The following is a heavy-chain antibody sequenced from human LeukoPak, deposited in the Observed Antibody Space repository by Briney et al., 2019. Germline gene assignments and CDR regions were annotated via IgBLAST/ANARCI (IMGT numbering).Heavy chain of an antibody. Sequence: SETLSLTCTVSGGSISSYYWSWIRQPPGKGLEWIGYIYYSGSTNYNPSPKSRVTISVDTSKNQFSLKLSSVTAADTAVYYCARHPRVLRYFDWSTDAFDIWGQGAMVTVSS. V-gene: IGHV4-59*08. CDR1: GGSISSYY. J-gene: IGHJ3*02. CDR3: ARHPRVLRYFDWSTDAFDI. CDR2: IYYSGST. D-gene: IGHD3-9*01.